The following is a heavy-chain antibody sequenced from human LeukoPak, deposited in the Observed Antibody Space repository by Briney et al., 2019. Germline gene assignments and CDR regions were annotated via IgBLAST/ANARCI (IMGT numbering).Heavy chain of an antibody. V-gene: IGHV3-21*01. D-gene: IGHD5-24*01. J-gene: IGHJ4*02. CDR3: ARAANDGYNTILDY. Sequence: GGSLRLSCAASGFTFSSYSMNWVRQAPGKGLEWVSSISSSSSYIYYADSVKGRFTISRGNAKNSLYLQMNSLRAEDTAVYYCARAANDGYNTILDYWGQGTLVTVSS. CDR1: GFTFSSYS. CDR2: ISSSSSYI.